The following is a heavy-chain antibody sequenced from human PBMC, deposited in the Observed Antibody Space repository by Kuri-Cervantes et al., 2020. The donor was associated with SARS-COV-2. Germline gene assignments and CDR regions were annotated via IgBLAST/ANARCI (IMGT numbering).Heavy chain of an antibody. CDR2: IYTSGST. V-gene: IGHV4-4*07. CDR3: ARVAESNYFGWYYYYMDV. CDR1: GGPISSYY. Sequence: ESLKISCTVSGGPISSYYWSWIRQPAGKGLEWIGRIYTSGSTNYNPSLKSRVTMSVDTSKNQFSLRLRSVTAADTAVYYCARVAESNYFGWYYYYMDVWGEGTTVTVSS. D-gene: IGHD4-11*01. J-gene: IGHJ6*03.